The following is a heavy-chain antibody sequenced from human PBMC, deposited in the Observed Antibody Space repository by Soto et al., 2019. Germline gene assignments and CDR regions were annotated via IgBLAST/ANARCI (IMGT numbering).Heavy chain of an antibody. CDR1: GFTFYSYR. J-gene: IGHJ5*02. Sequence: PXGSLILSCSASGFTFYSYRMSWIRQAPGKGLEWVSSIIDSGSSIYYADSVKGRFTISRDNARNSLCLQLNSLRAEDSAVYYCAADAGPGAFDHWGQGILVTVSS. CDR3: AADAGPGAFDH. CDR2: IIDSGSSI. V-gene: IGHV3-21*01. D-gene: IGHD4-17*01.